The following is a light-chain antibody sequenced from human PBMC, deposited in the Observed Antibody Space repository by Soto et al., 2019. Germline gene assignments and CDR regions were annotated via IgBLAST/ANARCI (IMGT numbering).Light chain of an antibody. V-gene: IGKV3-20*01. CDR1: QSVNSRF. CDR3: QQYGSSPRT. Sequence: EIVLTQSPGTLSLSPGERATLSCRASQSVNSRFLAWYQQKPGQAPRLLIYGASSRATGIPDRFSGVGSGTDFTLTISRLEPEDFAVYYCQQYGSSPRTFGQGTKVEIK. J-gene: IGKJ1*01. CDR2: GAS.